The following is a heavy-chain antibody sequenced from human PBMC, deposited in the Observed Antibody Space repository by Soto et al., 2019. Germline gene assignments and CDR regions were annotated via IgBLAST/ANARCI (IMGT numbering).Heavy chain of an antibody. D-gene: IGHD1-26*01. V-gene: IGHV5-51*01. CDR1: GYIFTNYW. CDR3: AKHGVLGAASALDV. CDR2: IYPGDSDT. J-gene: IGHJ6*02. Sequence: PGESLKISCKASGYIFTNYWIGWVRQMPGKGLEWMGIIYPGDSDTRYSPSFQGQVTISVDKSINTAYLQWSSLKASDTAIYYCAKHGVLGAASALDVWGQGATVTVSS.